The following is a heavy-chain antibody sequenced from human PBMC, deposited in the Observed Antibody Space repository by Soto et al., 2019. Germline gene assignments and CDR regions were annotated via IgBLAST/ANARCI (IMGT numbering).Heavy chain of an antibody. V-gene: IGHV3-23*01. D-gene: IGHD4-17*01. CDR1: GFTFSSYG. Sequence: PVGSLRLSCAASGFTFSSYGMSWVRQAPGKGLEWVSGTSGSGDNTYYADSVKGRFTISRDNSKNTLFLQMNSLRGEDTAVYYCAKVGGSDYGDLWPYFEYWGQGTPVTVSS. CDR2: TSGSGDNT. CDR3: AKVGGSDYGDLWPYFEY. J-gene: IGHJ4*02.